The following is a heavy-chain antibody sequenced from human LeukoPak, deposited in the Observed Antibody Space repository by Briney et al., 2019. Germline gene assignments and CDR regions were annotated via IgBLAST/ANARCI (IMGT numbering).Heavy chain of an antibody. CDR3: ARCLYTATDPLDY. CDR2: TYYSGST. Sequence: SGTPSLTCAVSGGSISSGDYYWSWTRKPPGKGREWIGDTYYSGSTYYNPSLKSRVTISLDTSKTQFSLKLGSLTAADPAVNYCARCLYTATDPLDYWGQGTLVTVPA. V-gene: IGHV4-30-4*08. J-gene: IGHJ4*01. CDR1: GGSISSGDYY. D-gene: IGHD5-18*01.